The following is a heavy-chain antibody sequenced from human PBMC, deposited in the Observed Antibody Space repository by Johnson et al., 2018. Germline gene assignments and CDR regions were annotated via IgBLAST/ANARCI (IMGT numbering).Heavy chain of an antibody. Sequence: VQLVETGGGVVQPGGSLRLSCAASGFIFSSYGMHWVRQAPGKVLEWVAVISYDGGQDHYGDSVKGRFTISRDNSKKTLYLQINSRRAEDTAVYYCAKVKNYYTVDYYYMDVWGKGTTVTVSS. J-gene: IGHJ6*03. D-gene: IGHD3-10*01. CDR3: AKVKNYYTVDYYYMDV. V-gene: IGHV3-30*18. CDR2: ISYDGGQD. CDR1: GFIFSSYG.